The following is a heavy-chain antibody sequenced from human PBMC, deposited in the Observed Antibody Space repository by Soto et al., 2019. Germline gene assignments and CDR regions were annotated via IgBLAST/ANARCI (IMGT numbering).Heavy chain of an antibody. D-gene: IGHD6-13*01. CDR1: GFTFSSYG. CDR3: AKDGYSSRMGPYGMDV. CDR2: ISYDGSNK. Sequence: PGGSLRLSCAASGFTFSSYGMHWVRQAPGKGLEWVAVISYDGSNKYYADSVKGRFTISRDNSKNTLYLQMNSLRAEDTAVYYCAKDGYSSRMGPYGMDVWGQGTTVTVPS. V-gene: IGHV3-30*18. J-gene: IGHJ6*02.